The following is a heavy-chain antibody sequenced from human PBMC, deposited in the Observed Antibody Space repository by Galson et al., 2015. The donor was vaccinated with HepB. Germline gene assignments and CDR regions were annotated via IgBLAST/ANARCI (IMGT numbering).Heavy chain of an antibody. CDR2: IRGSGGST. Sequence: SLRLSCAASGFTFSSYAMSWVRQAPGKGLEWVSAIRGSGGSTYYADSVKGRFTISRDNSKNTLYLQMNSLRAEDTAVYYCAKSPGYYDSSGYYGGFDYWGQGTLVTVSS. V-gene: IGHV3-23*01. D-gene: IGHD3-22*01. J-gene: IGHJ4*02. CDR1: GFTFSSYA. CDR3: AKSPGYYDSSGYYGGFDY.